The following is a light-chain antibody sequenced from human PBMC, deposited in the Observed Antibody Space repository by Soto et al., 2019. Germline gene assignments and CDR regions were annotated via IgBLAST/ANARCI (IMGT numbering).Light chain of an antibody. CDR2: DVS. CDR3: AAWDDSLNGYV. J-gene: IGLJ1*01. V-gene: IGLV2-11*01. Sequence: QSALTQPRSVSGSPGQSVTISCTGTSSDVGGYNYVSWYQQHPGKAPKVMIYDVSKRPSGVPERFSGSTSGTSASLAISGLQSDDEADYFCAAWDDSLNGYVFGGGTKLTVL. CDR1: SSDVGGYNY.